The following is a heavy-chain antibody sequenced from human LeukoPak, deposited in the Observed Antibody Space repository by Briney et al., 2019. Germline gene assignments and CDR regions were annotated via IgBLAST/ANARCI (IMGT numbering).Heavy chain of an antibody. J-gene: IGHJ5*02. CDR2: INPNTGGT. CDR1: GYTFTGYY. CDR3: ARDAEQWVVDWLDP. Sequence: ASVKVSCKASGYTFTGYYLHWVRQAPGQGLEWMGWINPNTGGTNYAQRFQGRVTMTRDTSISTAYMEVNSLRSDDTAVYYCARDAEQWVVDWLDPWGQGTLVTVSS. V-gene: IGHV1-2*02. D-gene: IGHD6-19*01.